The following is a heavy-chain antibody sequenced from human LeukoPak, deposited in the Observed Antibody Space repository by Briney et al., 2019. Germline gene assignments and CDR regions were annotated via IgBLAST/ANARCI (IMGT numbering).Heavy chain of an antibody. CDR3: GKNLCSVSYYSCFDD. V-gene: IGHV3-23*01. J-gene: IGHJ6*02. D-gene: IGHD1-26*01. CDR2: ISSSGGST. Sequence: PGGSLRLSCAASGFTFSSNAMSWVRQAPGKGLEWVSAISSSGGSTYYESAVKRLFTITRDTSKKPLYQQMSRMIAEDAAVYYCGKNLCSVSYYSCFDDWGQGTTVTVSS. CDR1: GFTFSSNA.